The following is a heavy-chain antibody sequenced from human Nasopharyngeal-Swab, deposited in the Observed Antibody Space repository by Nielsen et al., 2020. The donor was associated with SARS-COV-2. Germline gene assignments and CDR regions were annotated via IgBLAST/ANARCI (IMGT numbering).Heavy chain of an antibody. CDR2: ISWNSGSI. D-gene: IGHD2-2*02. J-gene: IGHJ6*03. V-gene: IGHV3-9*01. CDR1: GFTFDDYA. Sequence: GGSLRLSCAASGFTFDDYAMHWVRQAPGKGLEWVSGISWNSGSIGYADSVKGRFTISRDNAKNSLYLQMNSLRAEDTALYYCSNLYTQPLLYPSGESDYYYMDVWGKGTTVTVSS. CDR3: SNLYTQPLLYPSGESDYYYMDV.